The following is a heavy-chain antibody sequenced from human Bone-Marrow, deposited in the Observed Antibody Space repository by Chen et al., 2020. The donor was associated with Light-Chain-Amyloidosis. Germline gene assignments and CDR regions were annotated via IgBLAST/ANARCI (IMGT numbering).Heavy chain of an antibody. V-gene: IGHV4-34*01. CDR3: ARKLGGPFWY. CDR2: INHSGST. J-gene: IGHJ4*02. D-gene: IGHD3-10*01. Sequence: QVQLQQWGAGLLKPSETMSRTCAGYGGSFSGYYWSWIRQPPGKGLEWIGEINHSGSTNYNPSLKSRVTISVDTSKNQFSLKLSSVTAADTAVYYCARKLGGPFWYWGQGTLVTVSS. CDR1: GGSFSGYY.